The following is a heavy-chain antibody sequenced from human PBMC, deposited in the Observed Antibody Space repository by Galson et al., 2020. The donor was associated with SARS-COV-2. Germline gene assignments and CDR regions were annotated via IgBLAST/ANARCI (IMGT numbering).Heavy chain of an antibody. CDR1: GGSFINYY. CDR3: ARFPSPSARANYFLYMDV. V-gene: IGHV4-34*01. J-gene: IGHJ6*03. D-gene: IGHD3-10*01. Sequence: SETLSLTCTVYGGSFINYYWTWIRQSPGKGLEWVGEIDHSGSTNYNPSLKSRVTISADTSKRQVFLNLSSVTAADTAVYYCARFPSPSARANYFLYMDVWGKGTTVTVSS. CDR2: IDHSGST.